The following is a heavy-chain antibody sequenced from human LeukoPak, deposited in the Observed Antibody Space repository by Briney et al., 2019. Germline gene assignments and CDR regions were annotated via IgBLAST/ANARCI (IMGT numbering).Heavy chain of an antibody. CDR1: GFTFSTYG. CDR2: NSGGSS. Sequence: AGGSLRLSCAASGFTFSTYGVYWDRQAPGKGLEWVSSNSGGSSYYADSVKGRFTISRDNSKNTLYLQMNSLRAEDTAVYYCAKDLGSSGWYIDYWGQGTLVTVSS. J-gene: IGHJ4*02. D-gene: IGHD6-19*01. V-gene: IGHV3-23*01. CDR3: AKDLGSSGWYIDY.